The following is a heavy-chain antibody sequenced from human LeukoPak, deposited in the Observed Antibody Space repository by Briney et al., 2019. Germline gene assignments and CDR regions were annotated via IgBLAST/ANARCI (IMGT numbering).Heavy chain of an antibody. CDR2: IYYSGST. CDR1: GGSIRGGNYY. D-gene: IGHD1-26*01. V-gene: IGHV4-39*07. CDR3: ARDDSGYAFDI. J-gene: IGHJ3*02. Sequence: NPSQTLSLTCTVSGGSIRGGNYYWNWIRQHPGKGLEWIGSIYYSGSTYYNPSLKSRVTISVDTSKNQFSLKLSSVTAADTAVYYCARDDSGYAFDIWGQGTMVTVSS.